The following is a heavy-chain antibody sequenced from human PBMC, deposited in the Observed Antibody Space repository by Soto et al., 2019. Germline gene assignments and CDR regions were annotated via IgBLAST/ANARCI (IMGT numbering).Heavy chain of an antibody. Sequence: ASVKVSCKASGYTFTGYAMHWVRQAPGQRLEWMGWINAGNGNTKYSQKFQGRVTITRDTSASTAYMELNSLRAEDTAVYYCARVLGSNCISTSCYTGLAGYGMDVWGQGTTVTVSS. CDR3: ARVLGSNCISTSCYTGLAGYGMDV. J-gene: IGHJ6*02. CDR2: INAGNGNT. CDR1: GYTFTGYA. V-gene: IGHV1-3*01. D-gene: IGHD2-2*02.